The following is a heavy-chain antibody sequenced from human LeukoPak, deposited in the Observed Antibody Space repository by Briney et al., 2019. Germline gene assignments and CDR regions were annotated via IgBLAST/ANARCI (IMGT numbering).Heavy chain of an antibody. CDR1: GGSISSYY. D-gene: IGHD6-19*01. J-gene: IGHJ3*02. V-gene: IGHV4-59*08. CDR2: IYYSGST. Sequence: SETLSLTCTVSGGSISSYYWSWIRQPPGKGLEWIGYIYYSGSTNYNPSLKSRVTMSVDTSKNQFSLKLSSVTAADTAVYYCARRTRDSSGLGAFHIWGQGTLVTVSS. CDR3: ARRTRDSSGLGAFHI.